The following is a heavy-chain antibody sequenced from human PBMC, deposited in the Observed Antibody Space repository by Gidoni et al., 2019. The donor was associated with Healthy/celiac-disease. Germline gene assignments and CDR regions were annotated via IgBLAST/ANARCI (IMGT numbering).Heavy chain of an antibody. CDR1: GFTFSSYG. J-gene: IGHJ4*02. D-gene: IGHD6-19*01. Sequence: VESGGGVVQPGRSLRLSCAASGFTFSSYGMHWVRQAPGKGLEWVAVISYDGSNKYYADSVKGRFTISRDNSKNTLYLQMNSLRAEDTAVYYCAKDRPSYSSGWYPGEWGQGTLVTVSS. CDR2: ISYDGSNK. CDR3: AKDRPSYSSGWYPGE. V-gene: IGHV3-30*18.